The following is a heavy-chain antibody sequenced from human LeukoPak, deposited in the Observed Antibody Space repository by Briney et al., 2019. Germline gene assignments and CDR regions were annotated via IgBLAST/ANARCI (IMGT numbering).Heavy chain of an antibody. J-gene: IGHJ4*02. CDR2: IIPIFGTA. V-gene: IGHV1-69*05. CDR1: GGTFSSYA. Sequence: GASVKVSCKASGGTFSSYAISWVRQAPGQGLEWMGGIIPIFGTANYAQKFQGRVTITTDESTSTAYMELSSLRSEDTAVYYCARESSYYCSSTSCYNAPFDYWAREPWSPSPQ. D-gene: IGHD2-2*02. CDR3: ARESSYYCSSTSCYNAPFDY.